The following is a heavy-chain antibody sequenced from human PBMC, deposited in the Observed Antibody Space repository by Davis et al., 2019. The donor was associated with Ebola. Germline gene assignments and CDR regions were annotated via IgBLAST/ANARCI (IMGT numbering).Heavy chain of an antibody. CDR3: ARDLRYYYGMDV. CDR2: INPSGGST. CDR1: GYTFTSYY. J-gene: IGHJ6*02. V-gene: IGHV1-46*01. Sequence: ASVKVSCKASGYTFTSYYMHWVRQAPGQGLEWMGIINPSGGSTSYAQKFQGRVTITADKSTSTAYMELSSLRSEDTAVYYCARDLRYYYGMDVWGQGTTVTVSS.